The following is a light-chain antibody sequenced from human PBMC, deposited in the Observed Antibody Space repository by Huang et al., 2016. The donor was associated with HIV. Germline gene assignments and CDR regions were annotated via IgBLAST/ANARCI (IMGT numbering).Light chain of an antibody. CDR3: QQYYTVPWT. CDR1: QSLLYRSNNKNH. V-gene: IGKV4-1*01. Sequence: DIVLTQSPHSLAVSLGGRATINCKSSQSLLYRSNNKNHLVWYQQKPGQPPKLRMYWASTREAGVPDRVSASGSGTDFTLTISSLQAEDVAVYYCQQYYTVPWTFGQGTKVEI. CDR2: WAS. J-gene: IGKJ1*01.